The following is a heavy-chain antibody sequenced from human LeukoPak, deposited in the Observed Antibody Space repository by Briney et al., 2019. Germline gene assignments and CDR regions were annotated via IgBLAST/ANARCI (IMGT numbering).Heavy chain of an antibody. CDR2: IRGTGSST. Sequence: PGGSLRLSCGASGFTFSSYAMAWVRQAPGKGLEWVSAIRGTGSSTYYADSVKGRFTISRDNSKNTLYLQMNSLRAEDTAVYYCAKDRQVGAPRYFDYWGQGTLVTVSS. V-gene: IGHV3-23*01. CDR1: GFTFSSYA. J-gene: IGHJ4*02. D-gene: IGHD1-26*01. CDR3: AKDRQVGAPRYFDY.